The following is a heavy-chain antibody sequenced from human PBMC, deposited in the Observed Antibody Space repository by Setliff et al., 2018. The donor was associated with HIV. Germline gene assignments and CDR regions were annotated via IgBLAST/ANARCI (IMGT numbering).Heavy chain of an antibody. V-gene: IGHV4-39*01. J-gene: IGHJ5*02. CDR3: ARRGSSWYSHWFDP. CDR1: GGSISSGIQY. CDR2: TSYSGNA. D-gene: IGHD6-13*01. Sequence: PSETLSLTCNVSGGSISSGIQYWGWVRQSPGKGLEWIGTTSYSGNAYYNPSLKSRVTISVDTSKSQFSLNVKSMTAADTAIHYCARRGSSWYSHWFDPWGQGTLVTVSS.